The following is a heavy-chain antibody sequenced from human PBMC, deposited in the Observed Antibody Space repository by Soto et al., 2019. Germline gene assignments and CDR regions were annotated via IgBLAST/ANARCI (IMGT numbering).Heavy chain of an antibody. CDR1: GGSISSSSYY. D-gene: IGHD6-6*01. V-gene: IGHV4-39*01. CDR2: IYYSGST. CDR3: ARQPPYSSSSYDY. Sequence: PSETLSLTCTVSGGSISSSSYYWGWIRQPPGKGLEWIGSIYYSGSTYYNPSLKSRVTISVDTSKNQFSLKLSSVTAADSAVYYCARQPPYSSSSYDYWGQGTLVTVSS. J-gene: IGHJ4*02.